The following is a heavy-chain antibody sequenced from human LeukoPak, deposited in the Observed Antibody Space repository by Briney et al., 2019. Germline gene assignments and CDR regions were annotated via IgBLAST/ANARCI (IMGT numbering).Heavy chain of an antibody. CDR2: ISDSGAST. J-gene: IGHJ4*02. Sequence: GGSLRLSCAASGFIFISYAMNWVRQAPGKGLEWVSAISDSGASTYYADSVKGRFTISRDNSKNTLYLQMNSLRAEDTAVYYCANTYGSSGYYKGYFDSWGQGSLVTVSS. V-gene: IGHV3-23*01. CDR1: GFIFISYA. CDR3: ANTYGSSGYYKGYFDS. D-gene: IGHD3-22*01.